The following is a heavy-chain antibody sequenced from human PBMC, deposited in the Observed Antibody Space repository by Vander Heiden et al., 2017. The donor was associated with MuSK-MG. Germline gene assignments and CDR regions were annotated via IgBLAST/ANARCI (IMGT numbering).Heavy chain of an antibody. CDR3: AIEDAAGGTPHYYFDY. V-gene: IGHV1-69*10. J-gene: IGHJ4*02. CDR1: GGTFSSYA. CDR2: IIPILGIA. Sequence: QVQLVQSGAEVKKPGSSVKVSCKASGGTFSSYAISWVRQAPGQGLEWMGGIIPILGIAKYAQKFQGRVTITADKSTSTADMERSSMRSEETAVYYCAIEDAAGGTPHYYFDYWGQGTMVTVYS. D-gene: IGHD3-16*01.